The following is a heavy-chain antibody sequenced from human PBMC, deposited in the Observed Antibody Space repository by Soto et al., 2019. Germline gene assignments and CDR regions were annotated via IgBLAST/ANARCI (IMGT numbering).Heavy chain of an antibody. V-gene: IGHV1-3*01. Sequence: GESLKISCKGSGYSFTSYWIGWVRQMPGKGLEWMGWINAGNGNTKYSQKFQGRVTITRDTSASTAYMELSSLRSEDTAVYYCARVTYGDYVYYWGQGTLVTVSS. CDR2: INAGNGNT. CDR3: ARVTYGDYVYY. CDR1: GYSFTSYW. J-gene: IGHJ4*02. D-gene: IGHD4-17*01.